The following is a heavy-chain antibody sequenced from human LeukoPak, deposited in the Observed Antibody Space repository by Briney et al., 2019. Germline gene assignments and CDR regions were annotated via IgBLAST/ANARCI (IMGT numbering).Heavy chain of an antibody. Sequence: GGSLRLSCAASGFTFSSYAMHWVRHAPGKGLEWVAVISYDGSNKYYADSVKGRFTISRDNSKNTLYLQMNSLRAEDTAVYYCAKTPGGLIAAVDYWGQGTLVTVSS. CDR3: AKTPGGLIAAVDY. CDR2: ISYDGSNK. J-gene: IGHJ4*02. V-gene: IGHV3-30-3*02. D-gene: IGHD6-6*01. CDR1: GFTFSSYA.